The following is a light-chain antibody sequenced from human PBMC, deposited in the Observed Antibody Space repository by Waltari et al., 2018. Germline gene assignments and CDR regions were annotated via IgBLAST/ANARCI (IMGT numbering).Light chain of an antibody. J-gene: IGKJ2*01. CDR2: KAS. V-gene: IGKV1-5*03. Sequence: DIQMTQSPSSLSASVGDRVTITCQASQDISNYLNWYQQKPGKAPKLLIYKASDLETGVPSRFSGSGSGTEFTLTISSLQPDDFATYYCQHYNSYPYTFGQGTKVEIK. CDR1: QDISNY. CDR3: QHYNSYPYT.